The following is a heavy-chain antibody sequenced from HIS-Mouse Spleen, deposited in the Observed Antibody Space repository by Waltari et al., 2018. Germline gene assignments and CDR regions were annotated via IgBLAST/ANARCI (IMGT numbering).Heavy chain of an antibody. V-gene: IGHV3-48*01. CDR3: ARGPYIVGATTGIDY. CDR2: ISSSSSTI. J-gene: IGHJ4*02. CDR1: GFTFSIYS. Sequence: EVQLVESGGGLVQPGGSLRLSCAASGFTFSIYSMNWVRQAPGKVLEWVSYISSSSSTIYYADSVKGRFTISRDNAKNSLYLQMNSLRAEDTAVYYCARGPYIVGATTGIDYWGQGTLVTVSS. D-gene: IGHD1-26*01.